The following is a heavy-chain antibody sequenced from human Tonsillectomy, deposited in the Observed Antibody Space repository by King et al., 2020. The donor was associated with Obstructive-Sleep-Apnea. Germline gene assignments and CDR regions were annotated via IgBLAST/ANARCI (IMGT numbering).Heavy chain of an antibody. CDR1: GDSVSSNSAA. V-gene: IGHV6-1*01. Sequence: VQLQQSGPGLVKPSQTLSLTCAISGDSVSSNSAAWTWLRQSPSRGLEWLGRTYYRSKWYNDYAVSVKSRITINPDTSKNQVSLQLNSVTPEDTAVYYCTTSLIAAAHGWGQGTLVTVSS. CDR2: TYYRSKWYN. CDR3: TTSLIAAAHG. D-gene: IGHD6-13*01. J-gene: IGHJ4*02.